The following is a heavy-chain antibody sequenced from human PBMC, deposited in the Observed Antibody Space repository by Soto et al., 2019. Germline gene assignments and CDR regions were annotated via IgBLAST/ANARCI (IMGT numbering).Heavy chain of an antibody. V-gene: IGHV4-34*01. CDR2: INHSGST. J-gene: IGHJ6*02. Sequence: QVQLQQWGAGLLKPSETLSLTCAVYGGSFSGYYWSWLRQPPGKGPEWIGEINHSGSTKYNPSLESRVTISVDTFQYQFSLKLYYVSAADTSVYYCATTGGMDVWSQGATVTVSS. CDR3: ATTGGMDV. CDR1: GGSFSGYY.